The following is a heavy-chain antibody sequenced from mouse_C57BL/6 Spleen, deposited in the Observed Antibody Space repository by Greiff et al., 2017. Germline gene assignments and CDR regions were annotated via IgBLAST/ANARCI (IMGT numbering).Heavy chain of an antibody. Sequence: VQLQQSGAELVKPGASVKMSCKASGYTFTSYWITWVKQRPGQGLEWIGDIYPGSGSTNYNEKFKSKATLTVDKSSSTAYMQLSSLASEYSAVYNCARDYSNRRDYFDYWGQGTTLTVSS. V-gene: IGHV1-55*01. CDR1: GYTFTSYW. CDR2: IYPGSGST. CDR3: ARDYSNRRDYFDY. J-gene: IGHJ2*01. D-gene: IGHD2-5*01.